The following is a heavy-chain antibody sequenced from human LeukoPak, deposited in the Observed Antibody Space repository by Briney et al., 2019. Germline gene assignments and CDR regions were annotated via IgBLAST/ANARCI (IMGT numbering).Heavy chain of an antibody. D-gene: IGHD3-16*02. CDR2: ISGSGGST. V-gene: IGHV3-23*01. CDR1: GFTFSSYA. Sequence: GGSLRLSCAASGFTFSSYAMSWVRQAPGKGLGWVSAISGSGGSTYYADSVKGRFTISRDNSKNTLYLQMNSLRAEDTAVYYCARPPISDVWGGYLGYWGQGTLVTVSS. J-gene: IGHJ4*02. CDR3: ARPPISDVWGGYLGY.